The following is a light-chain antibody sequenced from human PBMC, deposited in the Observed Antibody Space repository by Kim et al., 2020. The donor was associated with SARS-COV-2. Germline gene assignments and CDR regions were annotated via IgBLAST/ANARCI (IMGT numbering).Light chain of an antibody. CDR1: SSSIGSNS. CDR3: AAWDDTLNGHV. V-gene: IGLV1-44*01. Sequence: QSVLTQPPSASAPPGQRVTISCSGSSSSIGSNSVNWYQQLPGTAPKLLIYSNNQRPSGVPDRFSGSKSGTSASLAISGLQSEDEADYYCAAWDDTLNGHVFGGGTKLTVL. CDR2: SNN. J-gene: IGLJ3*02.